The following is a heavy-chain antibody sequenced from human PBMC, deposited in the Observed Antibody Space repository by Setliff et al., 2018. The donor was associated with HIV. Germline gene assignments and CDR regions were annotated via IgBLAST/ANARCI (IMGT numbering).Heavy chain of an antibody. J-gene: IGHJ4*01. CDR3: ARLMHYYDSFWVLWRENYFDA. V-gene: IGHV4-34*01. Sequence: PSETLSLTCAVYGGSFSDYYWSWIRQPPGKGLEWIGEINHSGSTHYNPPPKSRSTITVDTSKNQFSLKLSSVTAAATAVYYCARLMHYYDSFWVLWRENYFDAWGRGTLVTVSS. CDR1: GGSFSDYY. D-gene: IGHD3-22*01. CDR2: INHSGST.